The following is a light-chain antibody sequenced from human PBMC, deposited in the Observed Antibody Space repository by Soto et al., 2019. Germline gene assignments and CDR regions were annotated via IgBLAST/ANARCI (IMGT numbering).Light chain of an antibody. CDR3: LQDINYPWT. Sequence: IQMTQSPSSLSASVGDRVTMTCRASHSISSYLNWYQQKPGKAPKLLIYAASSLQSGVPPRFSGSGSGTDFTLAISSLQPEDSATYYCLQDINYPWTFGQGTKVDIK. V-gene: IGKV1-6*01. J-gene: IGKJ1*01. CDR2: AAS. CDR1: HSISSY.